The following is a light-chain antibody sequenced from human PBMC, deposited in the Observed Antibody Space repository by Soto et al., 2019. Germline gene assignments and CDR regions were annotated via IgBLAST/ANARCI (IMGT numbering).Light chain of an antibody. V-gene: IGKV1-5*03. CDR1: QSISGW. CDR2: KAS. J-gene: IGKJ2*01. CDR3: QQYDTYFRT. Sequence: DIQMTQYPSTLSASVGARVTITCRASQSISGWLAWYTTPTGKATKLLIYKASSLESGVPSRVSGIGSGTEFTLTISSLQPDDFATYDCQQYDTYFRTFGQGTKVDIK.